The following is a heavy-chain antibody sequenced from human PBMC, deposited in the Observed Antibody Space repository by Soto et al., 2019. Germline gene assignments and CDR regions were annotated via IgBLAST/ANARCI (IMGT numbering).Heavy chain of an antibody. CDR2: INPNSGGT. D-gene: IGHD2-21*01. V-gene: IGHV1-2*04. CDR3: AKVMGLSGGSRYSMDV. Sequence: ASVKVSCKASGYTFTGYYMHWVRQAPGQGLEWMGWINPNSGGTNYAKKFQGWVTMNRDTSISTAYMKLSRLRSDDTVVNYSAKVMGLSGGSRYSMDVWGKGTTVTVSS. J-gene: IGHJ6*03. CDR1: GYTFTGYY.